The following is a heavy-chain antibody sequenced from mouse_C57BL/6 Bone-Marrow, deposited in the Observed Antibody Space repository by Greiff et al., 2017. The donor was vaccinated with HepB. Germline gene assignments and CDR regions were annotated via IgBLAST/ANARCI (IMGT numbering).Heavy chain of an antibody. CDR3: ARRKVLLRPSGFDY. CDR2: IYPRSGNT. D-gene: IGHD1-1*01. CDR1: GYTFTSYG. Sequence: QVQLKQSGAELARPGASVKLSCKASGYTFTSYGISWVKQRTGQGLEWIGEIYPRSGNTYYNEKFKGKATLTADKSSSTAYMELRSLTSEDSAVYYCARRKVLLRPSGFDYWGQGTTLTVSS. V-gene: IGHV1-81*01. J-gene: IGHJ2*01.